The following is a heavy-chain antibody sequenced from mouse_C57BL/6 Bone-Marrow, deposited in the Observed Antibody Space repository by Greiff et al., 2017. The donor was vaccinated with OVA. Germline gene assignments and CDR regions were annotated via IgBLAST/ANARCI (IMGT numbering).Heavy chain of an antibody. CDR3: ASAGSRRY. Sequence: VQLQQSGPELVKPGASVKISCKASGYTFTDYYMNWVKQSHGKSLEWIGDINPNNGGTSYNQKFKGKATLTVDKSSSTAYMELRSLTSEDSAVYYCASAGSRRYWGQGTLVTVSA. CDR2: INPNNGGT. V-gene: IGHV1-26*01. J-gene: IGHJ3*01. D-gene: IGHD2-4*01. CDR1: GYTFTDYY.